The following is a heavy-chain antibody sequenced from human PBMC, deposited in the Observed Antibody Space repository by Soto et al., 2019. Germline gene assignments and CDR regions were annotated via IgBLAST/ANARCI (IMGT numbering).Heavy chain of an antibody. V-gene: IGHV1-18*01. J-gene: IGHJ6*02. CDR1: GYTFTSYG. Sequence: ASVKASCKASGYTFTSYGISWVRQALGQGLEWMGWISAYNGNTNYAQKLQGRVTMTTDTSTSTAYMELRSLRSEDTAVYYCAREEQPPYYYGMDVWGQGTTVTVSS. CDR3: AREEQPPYYYGMDV. D-gene: IGHD1-26*01. CDR2: ISAYNGNT.